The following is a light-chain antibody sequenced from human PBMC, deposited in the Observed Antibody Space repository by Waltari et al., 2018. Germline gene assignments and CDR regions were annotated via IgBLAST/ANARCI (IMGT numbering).Light chain of an antibody. V-gene: IGKV3-20*01. CDR2: GAS. CDR1: QSLTKRY. CDR3: QQYGSSVLYT. J-gene: IGKJ2*01. Sequence: VLTQSPGTLSLSPGERATLSCRASQSLTKRYLAWYQQKPGQAPRLLIYGASSRSAGIPDRFSGSGSGTDFTLTISSPEPEDFAVYYCQQYGSSVLYTFGQGTKLEIK.